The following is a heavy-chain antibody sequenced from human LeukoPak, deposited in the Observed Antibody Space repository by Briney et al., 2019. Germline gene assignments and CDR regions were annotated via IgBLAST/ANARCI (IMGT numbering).Heavy chain of an antibody. CDR1: GFPFSLYA. CDR2: INDDSTDI. Sequence: GSLRLSCAASGFPFSLYAMKWVRQAPGKGLEWVSYINDDSTDIHYADSVKGRFSISRDSARNTLYLQLSSLTAEDTAVYYCARDTFQPGLIDSWGQGTLVTVSS. J-gene: IGHJ4*02. D-gene: IGHD2-2*01. CDR3: ARDTFQPGLIDS. V-gene: IGHV3-21*05.